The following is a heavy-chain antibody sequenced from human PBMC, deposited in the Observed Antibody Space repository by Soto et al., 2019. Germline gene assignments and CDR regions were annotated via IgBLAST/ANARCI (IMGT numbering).Heavy chain of an antibody. CDR1: GYTFATYG. J-gene: IGHJ6*02. V-gene: IGHV1-18*01. Sequence: QVQLVQSGAEVKKPGASVRVSCKASGYTFATYGITWVHQAPGQGLEWMGWISAENGKTNYAQKLQGRVAMTTDTSTSTVYMELRSLTSDDTAVYYCAGLSSAWPDYYYGMDVWGQGTTVTVSS. CDR2: ISAENGKT. CDR3: AGLSSAWPDYYYGMDV. D-gene: IGHD3-22*01.